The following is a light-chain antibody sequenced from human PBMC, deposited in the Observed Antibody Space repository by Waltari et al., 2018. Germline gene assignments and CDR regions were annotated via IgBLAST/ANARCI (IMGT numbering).Light chain of an antibody. CDR3: QQYGSSQYT. V-gene: IGKV3-20*01. Sequence: ELELPQSPGTLSLSPGERATLSCRASQSVSSSYLAWYQQKPGQAPRLLIYGASSRATGIPDRFSGSGSGTDFTLTISRLEPEDFAVYYCQQYGSSQYTFGQGTKLEIK. J-gene: IGKJ2*01. CDR1: QSVSSSY. CDR2: GAS.